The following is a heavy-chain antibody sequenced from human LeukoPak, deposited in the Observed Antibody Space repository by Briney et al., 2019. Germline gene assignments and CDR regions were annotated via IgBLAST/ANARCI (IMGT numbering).Heavy chain of an antibody. D-gene: IGHD2-2*01. CDR1: GFTFSSYA. V-gene: IGHV3-30*04. CDR3: ARDIVVVPAAPIY. J-gene: IGHJ4*02. CDR2: ISYDGSNK. Sequence: PGRSLRLSCAASGFTFSSYAMHWVRQAPGKGLEWVAVISYDGSNKYYADSVKGRFTISRDNSKNTLYLQMNSLRAEDTAVYYCARDIVVVPAAPIYWGQGTLVTVSS.